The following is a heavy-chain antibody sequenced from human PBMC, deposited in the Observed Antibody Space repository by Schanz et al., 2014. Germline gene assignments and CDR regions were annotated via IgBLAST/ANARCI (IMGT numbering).Heavy chain of an antibody. D-gene: IGHD4-17*01. Sequence: QLVGSGGGLIQPGGSLRLSCTASGFAFSSYSMNWVRQAPGKGLEWVSYISSSGTTIYYADSVKGRFTVSRDNARNSLYLHMNTLGAEDTAVYYCARPRFDYGEVDYWGQGTLVTVSS. J-gene: IGHJ4*02. CDR3: ARPRFDYGEVDY. V-gene: IGHV3-48*01. CDR1: GFAFSSYS. CDR2: ISSSGTTI.